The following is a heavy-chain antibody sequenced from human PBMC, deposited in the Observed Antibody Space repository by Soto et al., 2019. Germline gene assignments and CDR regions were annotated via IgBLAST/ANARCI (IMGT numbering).Heavy chain of an antibody. Sequence: PGGSLRLSCAASGFTFSSYAMGWVRQAPGKGLEWISSISGSGTTNYAESVKGRFTISRDNAHKSLFLEMKDLRVEDTAVYYCARGGIHWGQGTLVTVSS. V-gene: IGHV3-48*03. CDR3: ARGGIH. D-gene: IGHD3-16*01. CDR2: ISGSGTT. CDR1: GFTFSSYA. J-gene: IGHJ4*02.